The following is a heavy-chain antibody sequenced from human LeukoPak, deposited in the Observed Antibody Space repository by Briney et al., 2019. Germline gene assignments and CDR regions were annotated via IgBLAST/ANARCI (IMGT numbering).Heavy chain of an antibody. J-gene: IGHJ4*02. CDR1: GFTFSSYE. D-gene: IGHD1-26*01. CDR2: IKDDGSDK. CDR3: ATWDNAWEFAY. V-gene: IGHV3-7*05. Sequence: PGGSLRLSCAASGFTFSSYEMTWVRQAPGKGLEWVAHIKDDGSDKYYVDSVTGRFTISRDNTKNSLFLQMTSLTAEDTAVYYCATWDNAWEFAYWGQGTLVSVSS.